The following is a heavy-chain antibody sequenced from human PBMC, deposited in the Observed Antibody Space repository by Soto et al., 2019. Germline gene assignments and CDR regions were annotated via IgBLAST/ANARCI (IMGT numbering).Heavy chain of an antibody. CDR3: ARAPSYSYGYYFDY. Sequence: QVQLQESGPGLVKPSQTLSLTCTVSGGSISSGAHFWSWIRQHPGKGLEWIGYIYSTGDTYYNPSLKNRVSISVDTSKNQFSLKLSSVTAADTAVYYCARAPSYSYGYYFDYWGQGTLVTVSS. J-gene: IGHJ4*02. CDR1: GGSISSGAHF. CDR2: IYSTGDT. D-gene: IGHD3-10*01. V-gene: IGHV4-31*03.